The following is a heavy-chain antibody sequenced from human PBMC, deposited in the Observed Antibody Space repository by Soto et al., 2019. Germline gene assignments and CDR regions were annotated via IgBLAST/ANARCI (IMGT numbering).Heavy chain of an antibody. CDR1: GFTFSSYA. Sequence: EVQLLDSGGGLVQPGGSLRLSCAASGFTFSSYAMSWVRQSPGKGLEWVSTISGSGGSAYYADSMKGRLTISRDNSKNTVYLQMNSLRAEDTAVYYCAKEGSSGWYFSDYWGQGTLVTVSS. CDR2: ISGSGGSA. D-gene: IGHD6-19*01. V-gene: IGHV3-23*01. CDR3: AKEGSSGWYFSDY. J-gene: IGHJ4*02.